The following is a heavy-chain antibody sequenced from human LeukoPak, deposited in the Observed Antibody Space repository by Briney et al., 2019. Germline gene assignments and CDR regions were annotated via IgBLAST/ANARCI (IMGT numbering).Heavy chain of an antibody. CDR2: IIPIFGTA. V-gene: IGHV1-69*05. J-gene: IGHJ4*02. CDR3: AREGGYCCSTSCYYYFDY. CDR1: GGTFSSYA. Sequence: SVKVSCKASGGTFSSYAISWVRQAPGQGLEWMGGIIPIFGTANYAQKFQGRVTITTDGSTSTAYMELSSLRSEDTAVYYCAREGGYCCSTSCYYYFDYWGQGTLVTVSS. D-gene: IGHD2-2*01.